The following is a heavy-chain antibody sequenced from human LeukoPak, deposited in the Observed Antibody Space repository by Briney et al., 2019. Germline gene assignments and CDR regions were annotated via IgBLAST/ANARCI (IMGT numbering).Heavy chain of an antibody. CDR2: TSYDGSNK. J-gene: IGHJ4*02. D-gene: IGHD1-26*01. CDR3: ARGALVGATHFDH. V-gene: IGHV3-30*03. CDR1: GFSFSNYA. Sequence: SGGSLRLSCAASGFSFSNYAMHWVRQAPGKGLQWVAVTSYDGSNKYEADSVKGRFTISRDNSKNTLYLQMNSLTTDDTSVYYCARGALVGATHFDHWGQGTLVTASS.